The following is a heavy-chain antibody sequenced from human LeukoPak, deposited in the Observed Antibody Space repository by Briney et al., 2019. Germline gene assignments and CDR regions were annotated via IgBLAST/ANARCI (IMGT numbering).Heavy chain of an antibody. J-gene: IGHJ6*02. CDR1: GYSFTSYW. CDR2: IYPGDSDT. V-gene: IGHV5-51*01. CDR3: ARLNVDPPYYYGMDV. Sequence: GESLKISCKGSGYSFTSYWIGWVRQMPGKGLEWMGIIYPGDSDTRYSPSFQGQVTISADKSISTAYLQWSSQKASDTAMYYCARLNVDPPYYYGMDVWGQGTTVTVSS. D-gene: IGHD3/OR15-3a*01.